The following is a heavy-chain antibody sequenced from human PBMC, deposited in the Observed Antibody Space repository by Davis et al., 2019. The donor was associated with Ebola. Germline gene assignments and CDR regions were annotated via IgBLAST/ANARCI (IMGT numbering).Heavy chain of an antibody. CDR3: ATSSQTVPPDY. V-gene: IGHV1-46*01. D-gene: IGHD4-17*01. CDR1: GDTFISDY. J-gene: IGHJ4*02. Sequence: AASVKVSCKAFGDTFISDYMNWVRQAPGQGLEWMGIINPSGGTTSYAQKFQGRVTMTRDPSTSTVYMEVSSLKSEDTAVYYCATSSQTVPPDYWGQGTLVTVSS. CDR2: INPSGGTT.